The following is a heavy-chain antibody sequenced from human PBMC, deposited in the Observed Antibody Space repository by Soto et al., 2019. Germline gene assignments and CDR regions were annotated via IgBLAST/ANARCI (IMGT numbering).Heavy chain of an antibody. V-gene: IGHV3-21*01. CDR2: ISSSSSYI. Sequence: GGSLRLSCAASGFTFSSYSMNWVRQAPGKGLEWVSSISSSSSYIYYADSVKGRFTISRDNSKNTLYLQMNSLRAEDTAVYYCAKDPTSPIAARPYWGHGTLVTVSS. J-gene: IGHJ4*01. CDR1: GFTFSSYS. D-gene: IGHD6-6*01. CDR3: AKDPTSPIAARPY.